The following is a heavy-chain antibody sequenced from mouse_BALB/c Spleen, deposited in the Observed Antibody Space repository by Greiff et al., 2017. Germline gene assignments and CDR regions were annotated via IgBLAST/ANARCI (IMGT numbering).Heavy chain of an antibody. D-gene: IGHD1-1*01. CDR2: INPSNGRT. J-gene: IGHJ2*01. V-gene: IGHV1S81*02. CDR3: ARGGFITTVVEGYFDY. Sequence: VQLQQPGAELVKPGASVKLSCKASGYTFTSYWMHWVKQRPGQGLEWIGEINPSNGRTNYNEKFKSKATLTVDKSSSTAYMQLSSLTSEDSAVYYCARGGFITTVVEGYFDYWGQGTTLTVSS. CDR1: GYTFTSYW.